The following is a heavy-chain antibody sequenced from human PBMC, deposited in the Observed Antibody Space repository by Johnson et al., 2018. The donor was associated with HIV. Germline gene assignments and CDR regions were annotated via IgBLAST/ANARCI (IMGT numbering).Heavy chain of an antibody. CDR1: GFTFSSYG. CDR3: AKGIDSSSWYAFDI. J-gene: IGHJ3*02. V-gene: IGHV3-33*06. Sequence: VQLVESGGGVVQPGRSLRLSCAASGFTFSSYGMHWVRQAPGKGLEWVAVIWYDGSDKYYADSVKGRFTISRDNSKNTLYLQMNSLRAEDTAVYYCAKGIDSSSWYAFDIWGQGTMVTVSS. CDR2: IWYDGSDK. D-gene: IGHD6-13*01.